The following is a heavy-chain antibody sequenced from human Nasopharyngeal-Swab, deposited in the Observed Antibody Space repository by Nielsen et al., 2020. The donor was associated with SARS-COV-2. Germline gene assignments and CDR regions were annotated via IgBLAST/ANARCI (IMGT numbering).Heavy chain of an antibody. CDR3: ARGRLSNYYGMDV. V-gene: IGHV1-8*01. J-gene: IGHJ6*02. D-gene: IGHD3-16*02. Sequence: WVRQAPGQGLEWMGWMNPNSGNTGYAQKFQGRVTMTRNTSISTAYMELSSLRSEDTAVHYCARGRLSNYYGMDVWGQGTTVTVSS. CDR2: MNPNSGNT.